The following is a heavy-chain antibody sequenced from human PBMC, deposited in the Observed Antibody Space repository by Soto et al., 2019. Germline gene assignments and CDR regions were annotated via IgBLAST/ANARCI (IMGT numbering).Heavy chain of an antibody. J-gene: IGHJ6*03. CDR2: IYYSGST. Sequence: PSETLSLTCTVSGGSISSYYWSWIRQPPGKGLEWIGYIYYSGSTNYNPSLKSRVTISVDTSKNQFSLKLSSVTAADTAVYYCARDLRVTMVRGVIYYYYYMDVSGKGTTVTVSS. V-gene: IGHV4-59*01. CDR1: GGSISSYY. CDR3: ARDLRVTMVRGVIYYYYYMDV. D-gene: IGHD3-10*01.